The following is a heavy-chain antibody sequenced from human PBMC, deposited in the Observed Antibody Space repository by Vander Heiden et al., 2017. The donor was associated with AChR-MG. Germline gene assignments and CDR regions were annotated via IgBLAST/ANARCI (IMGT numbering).Heavy chain of an antibody. J-gene: IGHJ5*02. CDR3: ARDNLWEQWLDFDP. CDR2: IYTSGST. Sequence: QPQLQEQGPAWVQQTQILSLTCTAPGAPISGGSYYWSWIRQPAGKGLEWIGRIYTSGSTNYNPSLKSRVTISVDTSKSQFSLKLSSVTASDTAVYYCARDNLWEQWLDFDPWGQGTLVTVSS. D-gene: IGHD6-19*01. V-gene: IGHV4-61*02. CDR1: GAPISGGSYY.